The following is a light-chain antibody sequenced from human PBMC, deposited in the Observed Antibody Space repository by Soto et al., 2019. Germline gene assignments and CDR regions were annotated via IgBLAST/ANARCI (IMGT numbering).Light chain of an antibody. CDR1: QSISSS. Sequence: DIQMTQAPSSLSASVGDRVTITCRASQSISSSLNWYQQKAGKAPELLIYAASSLQRALPSRFSGSGSGTDFTLTISNLQPEDFATYYCQQSYSISYTFGQGTRLEI. CDR2: AAS. V-gene: IGKV1-39*01. CDR3: QQSYSISYT. J-gene: IGKJ2*01.